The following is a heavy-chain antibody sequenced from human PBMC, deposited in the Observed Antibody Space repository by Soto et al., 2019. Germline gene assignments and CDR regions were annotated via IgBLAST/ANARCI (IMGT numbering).Heavy chain of an antibody. CDR2: IYYSGST. CDR1: GGSISSGGCY. J-gene: IGHJ3*02. Sequence: QVQLQESGPGQVKPSQTLTLTCTVSGGSISSGGCYWSWIRQHPGKGLEWIGYIYYSGSTYYNPSLKSRVTISVDTSKNQFSLKLSSVTAADTAVYYCASLRRRMQQLVLVLDAFDIWGQGTMVTVSS. V-gene: IGHV4-31*03. D-gene: IGHD6-13*01. CDR3: ASLRRRMQQLVLVLDAFDI.